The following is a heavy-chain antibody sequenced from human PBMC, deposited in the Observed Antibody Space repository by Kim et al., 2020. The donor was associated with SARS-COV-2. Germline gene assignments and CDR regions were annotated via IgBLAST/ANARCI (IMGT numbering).Heavy chain of an antibody. J-gene: IGHJ1*01. V-gene: IGHV4-39*01. CDR3: ARLVTIFGVEPPRD. CDR2: MYYSGST. CDR1: GGSISSSSYY. D-gene: IGHD3-3*01. Sequence: PSETLSLTCTVSGGSISSSSYYWGWIRQPPGKGLEWIGSMYYSGSTYYNPSLKSRVTISVDTSKNQSSLKLSSVTAADTAVYYCARLVTIFGVEPPRDWG.